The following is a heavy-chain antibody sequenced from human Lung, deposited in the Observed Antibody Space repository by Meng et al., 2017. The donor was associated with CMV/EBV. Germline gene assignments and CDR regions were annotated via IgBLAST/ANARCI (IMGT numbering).Heavy chain of an antibody. CDR2: IWYDGSNK. CDR1: GFTFSSYG. Sequence: GGSXRLXXAASGFTFSSYGMHWVRQAPGKGLEWVAVIWYDGSNKYYADSVKGRFTISRDNSKNTLYLQMNSLRAEDTAVYYCAKDLTSFYYYGSGSSLDYWGQGTXVTVSS. J-gene: IGHJ4*02. V-gene: IGHV3-33*06. D-gene: IGHD3-10*01. CDR3: AKDLTSFYYYGSGSSLDY.